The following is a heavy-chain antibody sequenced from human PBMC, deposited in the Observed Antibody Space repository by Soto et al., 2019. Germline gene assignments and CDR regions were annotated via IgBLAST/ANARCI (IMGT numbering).Heavy chain of an antibody. J-gene: IGHJ6*02. V-gene: IGHV3-30*18. CDR1: GFTFSSYG. Sequence: PGGSLRLSCAASGFTFSSYGMHWVRQAPGKGLEWVAVISYDGSNKYYADSVKGRFTISRDNSKNTLYLQMNSLRAEDTAVYYCAKDSGWHYYYGMDVWGQGTTVTVS. D-gene: IGHD1-26*01. CDR3: AKDSGWHYYYGMDV. CDR2: ISYDGSNK.